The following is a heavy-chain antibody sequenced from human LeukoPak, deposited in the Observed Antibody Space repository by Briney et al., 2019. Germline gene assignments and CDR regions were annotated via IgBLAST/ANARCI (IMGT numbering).Heavy chain of an antibody. CDR3: SRGGTTYYYGSGSYYAESNYYYYGMDV. CDR2: TRSKTYGGTT. CDR1: GFTFGDYA. J-gene: IGHJ6*02. V-gene: IGHV3-49*04. D-gene: IGHD3-10*01. Sequence: GGSLRLSCTASGFTFGDYAMSWVRQAPGKGLEWVGFTRSKTYGGTTEYAASVKGRFTISRDDSKRIAYLQMNSLKTEDTAVYYCSRGGTTYYYGSGSYYAESNYYYYGMDVWGQGTTVTVS.